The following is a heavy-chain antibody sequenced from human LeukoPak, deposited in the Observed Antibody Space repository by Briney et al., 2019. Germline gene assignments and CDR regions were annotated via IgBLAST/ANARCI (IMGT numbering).Heavy chain of an antibody. Sequence: AGGSLRLSCAASGFTFSSYAMSWVRQAPGKGLEWVSAISGSGGSTYYADSVKGRFTISRDNSKNTLYLQMNSLRAEDTAVYYCANGSSGWYSALTFDYWGQGTLVTVSS. CDR2: ISGSGGST. J-gene: IGHJ4*02. D-gene: IGHD6-19*01. V-gene: IGHV3-23*01. CDR3: ANGSSGWYSALTFDY. CDR1: GFTFSSYA.